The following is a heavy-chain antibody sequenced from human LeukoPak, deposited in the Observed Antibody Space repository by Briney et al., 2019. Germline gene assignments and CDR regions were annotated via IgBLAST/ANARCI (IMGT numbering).Heavy chain of an antibody. D-gene: IGHD1-26*01. CDR3: TRPRKRIKSNDDTTNLYYYYYMDV. CDR1: GFIFSIYS. Sequence: GGSLRLSCAASGFIFSIYSMNWVRQAPGKGLEWVSSISTSSTYKYYADSVKGRFTISRDNSKSMLYLQMDSLKAKDTAMNYCTRPRKRIKSNDDTTNLYYYYYMDVWGKGTTVTISS. J-gene: IGHJ6*03. CDR2: ISTSSTYK. V-gene: IGHV3-21*04.